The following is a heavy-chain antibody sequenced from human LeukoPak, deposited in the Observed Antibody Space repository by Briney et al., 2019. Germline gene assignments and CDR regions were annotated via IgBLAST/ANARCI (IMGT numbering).Heavy chain of an antibody. D-gene: IGHD1-26*01. Sequence: GESLRISCKGSGYSFSTYWIGWVRQMPGKGLEWMGIIYPGDSDTRYSPSFQGQVTISADKSITTAYLQWSSLKASDTARYYCASPALQIRGSYYMDYGAQGTLVTVPS. CDR3: ASPALQIRGSYYMDY. CDR1: GYSFSTYW. CDR2: IYPGDSDT. J-gene: IGHJ4*02. V-gene: IGHV5-51*01.